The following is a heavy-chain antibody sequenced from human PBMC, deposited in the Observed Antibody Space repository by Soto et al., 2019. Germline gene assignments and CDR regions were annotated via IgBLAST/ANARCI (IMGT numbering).Heavy chain of an antibody. CDR2: IYYSGST. J-gene: IGHJ5*02. Sequence: PSETLSLTCTVSGGSIGSYYWSWIRQPPGKGLEWIGYIYYSGSTNYNPSLKSRVTISVDTSKNQFSLKLSSVTAADTAVYYCARGMVADWFDPWGQGTLVTVSS. D-gene: IGHD2-15*01. CDR1: GGSIGSYY. CDR3: ARGMVADWFDP. V-gene: IGHV4-59*01.